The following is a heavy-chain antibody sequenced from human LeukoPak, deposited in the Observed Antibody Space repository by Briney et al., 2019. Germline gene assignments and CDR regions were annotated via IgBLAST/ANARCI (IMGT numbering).Heavy chain of an antibody. CDR1: GYTFTSYY. Sequence: GASVKVSCKASGYTFTSYYMHWVRQTPGQGLEWMGIINPSGGSTSYAQKFQGRVTMTRDTSTSTVYMELSSLRSEDTAVYYCARDRYGDYSFDYWGQGTLVTVSS. D-gene: IGHD4-17*01. V-gene: IGHV1-46*01. CDR2: INPSGGST. J-gene: IGHJ4*02. CDR3: ARDRYGDYSFDY.